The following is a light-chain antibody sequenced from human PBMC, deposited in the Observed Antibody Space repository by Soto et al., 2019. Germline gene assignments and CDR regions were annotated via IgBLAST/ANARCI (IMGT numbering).Light chain of an antibody. CDR3: QQSYDSPLT. CDR1: QSVLYSSNNKNY. Sequence: DIVMTQSPDSLAVSLGERATINCKSSQSVLYSSNNKNYLTWYQQKPRQPPKLLIYWASSRESGVPDRFSGSGSGTDFTLTISNLQAEDVAVYYCQQSYDSPLTFGGGTKVDIK. J-gene: IGKJ4*01. V-gene: IGKV4-1*01. CDR2: WAS.